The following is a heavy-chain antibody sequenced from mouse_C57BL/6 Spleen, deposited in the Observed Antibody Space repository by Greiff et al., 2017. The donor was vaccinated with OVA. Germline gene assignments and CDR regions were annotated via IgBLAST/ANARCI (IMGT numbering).Heavy chain of an antibody. CDR2: ISSGSSTI. V-gene: IGHV5-17*01. J-gene: IGHJ4*01. CDR1: GFTFSDYG. Sequence: EVKLVESGGGLVKPGGSLKLSCAASGFTFSDYGMHWVRQAPEKGLEWVAYISSGSSTIYYADTVKGRFTISRDNAKNTLFLQMTSLRSEDTAMYYCARNYGSSPRGIDYWGQGTSVTVSS. CDR3: ARNYGSSPRGIDY. D-gene: IGHD1-1*01.